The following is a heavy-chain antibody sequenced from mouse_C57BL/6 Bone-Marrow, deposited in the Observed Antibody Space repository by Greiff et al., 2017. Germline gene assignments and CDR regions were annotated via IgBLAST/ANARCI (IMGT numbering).Heavy chain of an antibody. J-gene: IGHJ2*01. CDR3: TRGLRYYFDY. D-gene: IGHD2-4*01. Sequence: EVKLMESGGGLVQPGGSMKLSCAASGFTFSDAWMDWVRQSPEKGLEWVAEIRNKANNHATYYAESVKGRFTISRADSKSSVYLQMNSLRAADTGIYYCTRGLRYYFDYWGQGTTLTVSS. CDR2: IRNKANNHAT. CDR1: GFTFSDAW. V-gene: IGHV6-6*01.